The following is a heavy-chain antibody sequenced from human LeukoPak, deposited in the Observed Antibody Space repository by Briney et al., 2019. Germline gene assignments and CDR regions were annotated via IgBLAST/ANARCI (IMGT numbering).Heavy chain of an antibody. CDR1: GFTFSSYW. D-gene: IGHD1-14*01. Sequence: PGGSLRLSCAASGFTFSSYWMHWVRQAPGKGLEWVSHISSSGSVTYYGDSVKGRITISRDNAKNSVSLYMNSLRAEDSAVYYCARPDITAFDIWGQGTMVTVSS. CDR2: ISSSGSVT. J-gene: IGHJ3*02. CDR3: ARPDITAFDI. V-gene: IGHV3-48*01.